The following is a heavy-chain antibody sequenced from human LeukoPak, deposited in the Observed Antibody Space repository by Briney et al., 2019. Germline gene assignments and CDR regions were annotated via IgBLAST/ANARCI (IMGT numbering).Heavy chain of an antibody. D-gene: IGHD3-10*01. CDR3: VKRGPGNCYTH. J-gene: IGHJ4*02. CDR1: GFTFTTSP. CDR2: ITGDGSNT. Sequence: QPEGSLRLSCSASGFTFTTSPMHWVRQAPGKGLEYVSAITGDGSNTYYTDSEKGRFTISRDNSKNTLYLQMSRLRSEDTAVYYCVKRGPGNCYTHWGQGTLVTVSS. V-gene: IGHV3-64D*09.